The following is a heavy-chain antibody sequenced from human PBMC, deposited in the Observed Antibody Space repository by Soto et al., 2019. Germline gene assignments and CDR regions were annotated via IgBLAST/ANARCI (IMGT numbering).Heavy chain of an antibody. CDR1: GFTFSSYW. CDR3: AREGILWEGGYLLLSGMDV. D-gene: IGHD5-12*01. Sequence: PGGSLRLSCAASGFTFSSYWMSWVRQAPGKGLEWVANIKQVGSEKYYVDSVKCRFTISRDNAKNSLYLQMNSLRAEDTAVYYCAREGILWEGGYLLLSGMDVWGQGTTVTVSS. CDR2: IKQVGSEK. J-gene: IGHJ6*02. V-gene: IGHV3-7*03.